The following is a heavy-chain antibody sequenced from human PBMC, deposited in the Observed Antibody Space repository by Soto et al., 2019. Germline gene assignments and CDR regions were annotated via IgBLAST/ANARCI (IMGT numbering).Heavy chain of an antibody. CDR1: GYTFTSYY. V-gene: IGHV1-46*01. D-gene: IGHD2-15*01. J-gene: IGHJ3*02. CDR3: ARDQLGYCSGGSCYDPNDAFDI. Sequence: ASVKVSCKASGYTFTSYYMHWVRQAPGQGLEWMGIINPSGGSTSYAQKFQGRVTMTRDTSTSTVYMELSSLRSEDTAVYYCARDQLGYCSGGSCYDPNDAFDIWGQGTMVTVSS. CDR2: INPSGGST.